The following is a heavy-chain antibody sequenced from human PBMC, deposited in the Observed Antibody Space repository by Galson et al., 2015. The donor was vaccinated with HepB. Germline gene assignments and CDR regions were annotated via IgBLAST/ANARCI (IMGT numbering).Heavy chain of an antibody. CDR1: GYTFTGYY. Sequence: SVKVSCKASGYTFTGYYIHWVRQAPGQGPEWMGWINPNSGGTNYAQKFQGWVTMTRDTSISTAYMELSRLRSDDTAVYYCARSGYCSGTNCQDAFDIWGQGTMVTVSS. J-gene: IGHJ3*02. D-gene: IGHD2-2*01. CDR3: ARSGYCSGTNCQDAFDI. V-gene: IGHV1-2*04. CDR2: INPNSGGT.